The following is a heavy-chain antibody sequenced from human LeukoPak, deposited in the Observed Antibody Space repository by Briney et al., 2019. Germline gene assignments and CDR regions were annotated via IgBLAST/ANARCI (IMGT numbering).Heavy chain of an antibody. CDR3: ARVDILLMVYAMGAFDI. J-gene: IGHJ3*02. Sequence: SETLSLTCAVSGYSISSGYYWGWIRQPPGKGLEWIGSIYHSGTTYYNPSLKSRLIISIDTSKNQFSLRLSSVTAADTAVYYCARVDILLMVYAMGAFDIWGQGTMVTVSS. CDR2: IYHSGTT. D-gene: IGHD2-8*01. V-gene: IGHV4-38-2*01. CDR1: GYSISSGYY.